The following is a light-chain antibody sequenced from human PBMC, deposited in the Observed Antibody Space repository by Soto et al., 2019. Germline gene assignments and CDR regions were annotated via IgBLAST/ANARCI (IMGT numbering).Light chain of an antibody. CDR3: QQYGSSPSYT. CDR2: GAS. Sequence: EIVLTQSPSTLSLSPGERTTLSCRASQSVSSSYLAWYQQKPGQAPRLLIYGASSRATGIPDRFSGSGSGRDFALTISRLESEDFAVYYCQQYGSSPSYTFGQGTKLEIK. CDR1: QSVSSSY. V-gene: IGKV3-20*01. J-gene: IGKJ2*01.